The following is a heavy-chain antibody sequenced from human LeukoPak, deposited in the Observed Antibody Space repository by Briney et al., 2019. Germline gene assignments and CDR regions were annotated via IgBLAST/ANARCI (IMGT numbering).Heavy chain of an antibody. V-gene: IGHV3-21*01. J-gene: IGHJ4*02. CDR2: ISSSSSYI. CDR3: ARDGYGGSEPYDY. Sequence: AGGSLRLSCAASGFTFSSYSMNWVRQAPGKGLEWVSSISSSSSYIYYADSVKGRFTISRDNAKSSLYLQMNSLRAEDTAVYYWARDGYGGSEPYDYWGQGTLVTVSS. D-gene: IGHD1-26*01. CDR1: GFTFSSYS.